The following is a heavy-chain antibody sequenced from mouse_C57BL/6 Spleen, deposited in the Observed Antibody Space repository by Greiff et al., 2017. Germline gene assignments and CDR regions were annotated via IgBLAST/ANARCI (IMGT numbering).Heavy chain of an antibody. V-gene: IGHV5-4*01. CDR1: GFTFSSYA. J-gene: IGHJ2*01. Sequence: EVNVVESGGGLVKPGGSLKLSCAASGFTFSSYAMSWVRQTPEKRLEWVATISDGGSYTYYPDNVKGRFTISRDNAKNNLYLQMSHLKSEDTAMYYCARDIGPFDYWGQGTTLTVSS. CDR2: ISDGGSYT. CDR3: ARDIGPFDY.